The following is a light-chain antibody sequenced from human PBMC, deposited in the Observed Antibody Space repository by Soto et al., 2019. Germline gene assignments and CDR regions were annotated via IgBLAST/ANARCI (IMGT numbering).Light chain of an antibody. CDR2: DAS. CDR3: QQRSDCPPIT. CDR1: QSVSTY. J-gene: IGKJ5*01. V-gene: IGKV3-11*01. Sequence: EIVLTQSPVTLSLSPGDRATLSFRASQSVSTYLAWYQQKPGQAPRLLIYDASNRATGIPARFSGSGSGTDFTLIISSLEPEDFAVYYCQQRSDCPPITFGQGTRLEIK.